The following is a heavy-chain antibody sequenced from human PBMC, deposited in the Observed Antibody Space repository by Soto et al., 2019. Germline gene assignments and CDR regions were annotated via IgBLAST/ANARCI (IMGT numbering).Heavy chain of an antibody. CDR1: GGTFSSYT. J-gene: IGHJ4*02. D-gene: IGHD3-10*01. CDR3: ARDRGITMVRGIFFDY. V-gene: IGHV1-69*08. CDR2: IIPILGIA. Sequence: QVQLVQSGAEVKKPGSSVKVSCKASGGTFSSYTISWVRQAPGQGLEWMGRIIPILGIANYAQKFQGRVTITADKSTSTAYMELSSLRSEDTAVYYCARDRGITMVRGIFFDYWGQGTLVTVSS.